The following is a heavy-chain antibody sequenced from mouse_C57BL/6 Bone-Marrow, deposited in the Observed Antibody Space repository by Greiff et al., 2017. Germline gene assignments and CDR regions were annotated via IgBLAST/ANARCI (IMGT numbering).Heavy chain of an antibody. CDR1: GYAFSSYW. Sequence: VQLQQSGAELVKPGASVKISCKASGYAFSSYWMNWVKQRPGKGLEWIGQLYPGDGDTNYNGKFKGKATLTADKSSSTAYMQLSSLTSEDSAVYFCARSNSNYDFDYWGQGTTLTVSS. CDR2: LYPGDGDT. V-gene: IGHV1-80*01. CDR3: ARSNSNYDFDY. D-gene: IGHD2-5*01. J-gene: IGHJ2*01.